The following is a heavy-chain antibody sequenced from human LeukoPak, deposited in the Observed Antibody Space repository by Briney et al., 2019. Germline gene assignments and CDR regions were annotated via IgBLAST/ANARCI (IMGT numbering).Heavy chain of an antibody. J-gene: IGHJ4*02. V-gene: IGHV4-39*01. CDR1: GVSLSSSSYY. D-gene: IGHD5-18*01. CDR3: ARHNKQLWLAFRPKNYFDY. Sequence: SETLSLTCSVSGVSLSSSSYYWAWIRQPPGKGLEWIANVYFSGSSYYSRSLKSRVTISIDTSKNQFSLTLNSVTAADTAVYYCARHNKQLWLAFRPKNYFDYWGQGTLVTVSS. CDR2: VYFSGSS.